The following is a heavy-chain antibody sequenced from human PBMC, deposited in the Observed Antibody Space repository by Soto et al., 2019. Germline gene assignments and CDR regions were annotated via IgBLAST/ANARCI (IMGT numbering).Heavy chain of an antibody. CDR3: ASLMTTVTTFDP. CDR2: IYYSGST. CDR1: GGSISSSSYY. J-gene: IGHJ5*02. D-gene: IGHD4-4*01. V-gene: IGHV4-39*01. Sequence: SGTLSLTCTVSGGSISSSSYYWGWIRQPPGRGLEWIGSIYYSGSTYYNPSLKSRVTISVDTSKNQFSLKLSSVTAADTAVYYCASLMTTVTTFDPWGQGTLVTVSS.